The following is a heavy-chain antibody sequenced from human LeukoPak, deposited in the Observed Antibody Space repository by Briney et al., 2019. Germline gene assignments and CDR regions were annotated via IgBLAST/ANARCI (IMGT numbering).Heavy chain of an antibody. CDR2: IYSSGST. J-gene: IGHJ4*02. Sequence: SETLSLTCTVSGGSIRGYFWSWIRQPPAKGLEWIGHIYSSGSTTYTPSLQGRVTLSLDTSKNQFSLKLSSVTAADTAVYYCARHYDSGSYPLDFWGQGTLVTVSS. CDR3: ARHYDSGSYPLDF. V-gene: IGHV4-59*08. CDR1: GGSIRGYF. D-gene: IGHD3-10*01.